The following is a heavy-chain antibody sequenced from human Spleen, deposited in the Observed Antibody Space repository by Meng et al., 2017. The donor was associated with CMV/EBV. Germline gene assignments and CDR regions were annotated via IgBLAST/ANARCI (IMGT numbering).Heavy chain of an antibody. Sequence: GGSLRLSCAASGFSFNTYWMSWVRQAPGKGLEWLANIKPDGNEKYYADSVKGRFTISRDNAKNSLYLQMNSLRAEDTAVYYCARDRYYDSSRFDYWGQGTLVTVSS. CDR3: ARDRYYDSSRFDY. CDR1: GFSFNTYW. J-gene: IGHJ4*02. V-gene: IGHV3-7*01. D-gene: IGHD3-22*01. CDR2: IKPDGNEK.